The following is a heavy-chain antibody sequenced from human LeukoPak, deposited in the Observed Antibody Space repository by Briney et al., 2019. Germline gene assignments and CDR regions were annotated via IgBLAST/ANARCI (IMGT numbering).Heavy chain of an antibody. CDR2: IKQDGSEK. J-gene: IGHJ4*02. CDR1: GFTFRSYW. D-gene: IGHD3-3*01. Sequence: PGGSLRLSCAASGFTFRSYWMSWVRQAPGKGLEWVANIKQDGSEKYYVDSVKGRFTISRDSAKNSLYLQMNSLRAEDTAVYYCARGGTIFGVVTSFDYWGQGTLVTVSS. CDR3: ARGGTIFGVVTSFDY. V-gene: IGHV3-7*01.